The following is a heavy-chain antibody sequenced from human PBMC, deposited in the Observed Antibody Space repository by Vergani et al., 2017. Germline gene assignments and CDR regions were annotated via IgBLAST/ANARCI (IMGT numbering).Heavy chain of an antibody. J-gene: IGHJ6*02. CDR3: ARGDDILTGYYRNYYDYGMDV. CDR1: GYTFTGYY. V-gene: IGHV1-2*02. Sequence: QVQLVQSGAEVKKPGASVKVSCKASGYTFTGYYMHWVRQAPGQGLEWMGWINPNSGGTNYAQKFQGRVTMTRDTSISTAYMELSRLRSDDTAVYYCARGDDILTGYYRNYYDYGMDVWGQGTTVTDS. D-gene: IGHD3-9*01. CDR2: INPNSGGT.